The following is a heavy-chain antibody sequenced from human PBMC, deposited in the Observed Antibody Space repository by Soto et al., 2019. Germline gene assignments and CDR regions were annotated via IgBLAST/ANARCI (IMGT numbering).Heavy chain of an antibody. V-gene: IGHV4-59*01. J-gene: IGHJ4*02. CDR1: GGSISSYY. CDR3: ARVHIAAAGNYYFDY. Sequence: TSETLSLTCTVSGGSISSYYCSWIRQPPWKGLEWIGYIYYSGITNYNPSLKSRVTISVDTSKKQFSLKLSSVTAADTAVYYCARVHIAAAGNYYFDYWGQGTLVTVSS. D-gene: IGHD6-13*01. CDR2: IYYSGIT.